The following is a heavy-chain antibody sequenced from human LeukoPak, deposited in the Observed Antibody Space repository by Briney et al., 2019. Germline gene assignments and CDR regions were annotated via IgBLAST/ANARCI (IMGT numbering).Heavy chain of an antibody. CDR2: ISAYNGNT. CDR3: ARDRAFTMIVVVHDY. Sequence: ASVKVSCKASGYTFTSYGISWVRQAPGQGLEWMGWISAYNGNTNYAQKLQGRVTMTTDTSTSTAYMELRSLRSDDTAVYYCARDRAFTMIVVVHDYWGQGTLVTVSS. CDR1: GYTFTSYG. J-gene: IGHJ4*02. V-gene: IGHV1-18*01. D-gene: IGHD3-22*01.